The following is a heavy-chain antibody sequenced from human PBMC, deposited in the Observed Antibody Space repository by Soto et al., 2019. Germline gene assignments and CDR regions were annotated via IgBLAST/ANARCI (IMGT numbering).Heavy chain of an antibody. D-gene: IGHD6-19*01. Sequence: ASVKVCCKASGYTFTSYAMHWVRQDKEQRLEWMGWINAGNGNTKYSQKFQGRVTITRDTSASTAYMELSSLRSEDTAVYYCARERDSGYSSGWSEPVFDYWGQGTLVTVSS. CDR2: INAGNGNT. CDR3: ARERDSGYSSGWSEPVFDY. CDR1: GYTFTSYA. V-gene: IGHV1-3*01. J-gene: IGHJ4*02.